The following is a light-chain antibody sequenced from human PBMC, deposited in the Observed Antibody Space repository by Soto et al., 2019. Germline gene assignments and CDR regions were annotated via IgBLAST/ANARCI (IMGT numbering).Light chain of an antibody. CDR3: QQYGSSPWT. Sequence: EIVLTQSPGTLSLSPGERATLSCRASQSVSSNYLAWYQQKPGQAPRPLIYGASSRATGIPDRFSGSGAGTDFTLTISSLESEDIAVYYCQQYGSSPWTFGQGTKVEIK. CDR1: QSVSSNY. J-gene: IGKJ1*01. V-gene: IGKV3-20*01. CDR2: GAS.